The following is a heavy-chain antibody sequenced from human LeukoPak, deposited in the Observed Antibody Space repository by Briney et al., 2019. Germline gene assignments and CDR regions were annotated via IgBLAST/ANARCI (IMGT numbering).Heavy chain of an antibody. J-gene: IGHJ6*02. CDR1: GFTFTTYW. D-gene: IGHD6-13*01. CDR3: ARDHGIADYGMDV. V-gene: IGHV3-7*05. Sequence: GGSLRLSCAASGFTFTTYWMSWVRQAPGKRLEWVANIKQDGSDKYYVDSVKGRFTISRDNAKNSLYLQMNGLRAEDAAVYYCARDHGIADYGMDVWGQGTTVTVSS. CDR2: IKQDGSDK.